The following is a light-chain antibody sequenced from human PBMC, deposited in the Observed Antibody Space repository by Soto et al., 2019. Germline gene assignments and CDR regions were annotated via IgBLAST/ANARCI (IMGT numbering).Light chain of an antibody. J-gene: IGLJ3*02. CDR1: NSNVGSNS. CDR2: SDN. V-gene: IGLV1-44*01. CDR3: STWDDNLRTWL. Sequence: QSVLTQPPSASGTPGQRVTISCSGSNSNVGSNSVNWYQQLPGMAPKLLLYSDNQRPSGVPDRFSGSKSGSSASLAISGLQSEDEADYHCSTWDDNLRTWLFGGGTKLTVL.